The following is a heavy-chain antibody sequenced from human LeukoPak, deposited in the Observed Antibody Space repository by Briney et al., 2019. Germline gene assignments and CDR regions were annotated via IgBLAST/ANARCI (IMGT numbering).Heavy chain of an antibody. J-gene: IGHJ4*02. Sequence: GXXRXXCXASGFRFSSYAMSWVRQAPGXGXEWVSAISGSGVSTYYADSVKGRFTFSRDNSKNTLYLQMSSLRAEDTAVYYCAKDERNWNYNLASQTYDWGQGTLVTVSS. D-gene: IGHD1-7*01. CDR2: ISGSGVST. CDR3: AKDERNWNYNLASQTYD. CDR1: GFRFSSYA. V-gene: IGHV3-23*01.